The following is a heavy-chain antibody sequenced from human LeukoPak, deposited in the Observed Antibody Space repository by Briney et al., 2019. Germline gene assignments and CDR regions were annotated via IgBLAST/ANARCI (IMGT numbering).Heavy chain of an antibody. CDR1: GFNFGSYA. CDR2: IRYDGTKI. CDR3: AKGGRAYYDFWSGLDGFDI. J-gene: IGHJ3*02. D-gene: IGHD3-3*01. V-gene: IGHV3-30*02. Sequence: GGSLRLSCAASGFNFGSYAMHWVRQAPGKGLEWVAFIRYDGTKINYADHVKGRFAISRDNSENTLYLQMNSLRVEDTAIYYCAKGGRAYYDFWSGLDGFDIWGQGAMVTVSS.